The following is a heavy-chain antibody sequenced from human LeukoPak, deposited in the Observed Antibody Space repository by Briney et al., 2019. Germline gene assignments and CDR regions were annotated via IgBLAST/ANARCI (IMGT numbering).Heavy chain of an antibody. Sequence: GGSLRLSCAASGFTFSSYSMNWVRQAPWKGLEWVSAISGSGGSTYYADSVKGRFTISRDNSKNTLYLQMNSLRAEDTAVYYCAKDAVQGISSSWYGGYWGQGTLVTVSS. D-gene: IGHD6-13*01. V-gene: IGHV3-23*01. CDR3: AKDAVQGISSSWYGGY. J-gene: IGHJ4*02. CDR2: ISGSGGST. CDR1: GFTFSSYS.